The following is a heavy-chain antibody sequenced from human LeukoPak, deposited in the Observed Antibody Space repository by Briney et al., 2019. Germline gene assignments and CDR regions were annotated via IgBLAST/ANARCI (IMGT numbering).Heavy chain of an antibody. Sequence: GGSLRLSCAASGFTFSSYGMHWVRQAPGKGLEWVAFIRYDGSNKYYADSVKGRFTISRDNSKNTLYLQTNSLRAEDTAVYYCAKDYGGYSYGLHYYMDVWGKGTTVTVSS. J-gene: IGHJ6*03. D-gene: IGHD5-18*01. CDR1: GFTFSSYG. V-gene: IGHV3-30*02. CDR3: AKDYGGYSYGLHYYMDV. CDR2: IRYDGSNK.